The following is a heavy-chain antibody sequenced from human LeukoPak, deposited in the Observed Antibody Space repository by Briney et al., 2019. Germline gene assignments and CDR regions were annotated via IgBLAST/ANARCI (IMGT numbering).Heavy chain of an antibody. CDR2: IKQDGSEK. Sequence: GGSLRLSCAASGFTFSNYWMSWVRQAPGKGLEWVANIKQDGSEKYYVDSVKGRFTISRDNAKNPLYLQMNSLRAEDTAVYYCARDKIVGATHFDYWGQGTLVTVSS. D-gene: IGHD1-26*01. CDR1: GFTFSNYW. J-gene: IGHJ4*02. CDR3: ARDKIVGATHFDY. V-gene: IGHV3-7*01.